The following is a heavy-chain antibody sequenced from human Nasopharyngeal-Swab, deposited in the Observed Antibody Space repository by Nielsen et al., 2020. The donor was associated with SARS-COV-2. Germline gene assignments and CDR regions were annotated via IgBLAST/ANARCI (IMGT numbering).Heavy chain of an antibody. CDR3: ARDSGSCVGPSCNHFDY. V-gene: IGHV3-9*01. D-gene: IGHD2-2*01. CDR1: GFMFGDYA. Sequence: SLKISCTASGFMFGDYAMHWVRQAPGKGLEWVSGIHWNSVYRLYADSVRGRFTISRDNAKNSLYLQVSSLRVEDTAVYYCARDSGSCVGPSCNHFDYWGQGTLVTVSS. J-gene: IGHJ4*02. CDR2: IHWNSVYR.